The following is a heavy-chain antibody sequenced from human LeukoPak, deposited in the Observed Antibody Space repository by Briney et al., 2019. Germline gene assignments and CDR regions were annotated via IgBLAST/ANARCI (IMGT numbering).Heavy chain of an antibody. CDR1: GFTFSTYH. D-gene: IGHD3-3*01. J-gene: IGHJ4*02. CDR3: ARGTYWSPLDFDY. CDR2: INSSGDSFK. V-gene: IGHV3-21*04. Sequence: GGSLRLSCAASGFTFSTYHMHWVRQAPGKGLEWVSTINSSGDSFKYYADSVKGRFTVSRDNAQNSLYLQMDSLRAEDTAVYYCARGTYWSPLDFDYWGQGTLVTVSS.